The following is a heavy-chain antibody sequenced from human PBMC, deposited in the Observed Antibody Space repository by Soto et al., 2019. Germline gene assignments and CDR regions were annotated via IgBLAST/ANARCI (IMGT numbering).Heavy chain of an antibody. J-gene: IGHJ6*03. Sequence: SETLSLTCTVSGCSVSSGSYYWSWIRQPPGKGLEWIGCIYYSGSTYYNPSLKSRVTISVDTSKNQFSLKLSSVTAADTAVYYCARRGYCSSTSCYYYYYMDVWGKGTTVTVSS. CDR1: GCSVSSGSYY. V-gene: IGHV4-39*01. CDR2: IYYSGST. CDR3: ARRGYCSSTSCYYYYYMDV. D-gene: IGHD2-2*01.